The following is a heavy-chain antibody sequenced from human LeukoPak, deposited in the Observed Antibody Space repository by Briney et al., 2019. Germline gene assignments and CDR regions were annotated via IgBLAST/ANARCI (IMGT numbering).Heavy chain of an antibody. CDR2: IYADGST. V-gene: IGHV3-66*01. J-gene: IGHJ4*02. Sequence: GGSLRLSCASSTFTVSDKYMAWVRQAPGKGLEWVSIIYADGSTYYGDSVKGRFTMSRDNSKNMVYLQVNSLRAEDTAVYYCARDLTYGGKRGYYFDYWGQGTLVTVSS. CDR1: TFTVSDKY. CDR3: ARDLTYGGKRGYYFDY. D-gene: IGHD4-23*01.